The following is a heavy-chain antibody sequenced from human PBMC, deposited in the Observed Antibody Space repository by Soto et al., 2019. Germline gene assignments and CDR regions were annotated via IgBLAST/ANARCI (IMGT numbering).Heavy chain of an antibody. CDR3: AHRRRGSYFDS. J-gene: IGHJ4*02. V-gene: IGHV2-5*02. Sequence: QITLKESGPTLVKPTQTLTLTCTFSGFSLSTSGVGVGWIRQPPGKTLQWLALFYWDDDKRYSPSLKSRLTITQDTSKNQVVLTTTNTYPLDTATYYCAHRRRGSYFDSWGQGALVTVSS. CDR2: FYWDDDK. CDR1: GFSLSTSGVG. D-gene: IGHD3-16*01.